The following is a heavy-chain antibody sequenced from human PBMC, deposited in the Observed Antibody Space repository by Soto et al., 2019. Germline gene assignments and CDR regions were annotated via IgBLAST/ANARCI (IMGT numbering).Heavy chain of an antibody. D-gene: IGHD3-3*01. V-gene: IGHV4-59*08. Sequence: QVQLRESGPGLVRPSETLSLSCSVSGASLNDFSWSWIRQPPGRGLEWIGDVSYSGRTTYSPSLKSRVTISLDTSKNAFSLNLTSMTAADTAIYYCARHFLGQARQRLFVDYWGQGTLATVSS. CDR1: GASLNDFS. CDR2: VSYSGRT. J-gene: IGHJ4*02. CDR3: ARHFLGQARQRLFVDY.